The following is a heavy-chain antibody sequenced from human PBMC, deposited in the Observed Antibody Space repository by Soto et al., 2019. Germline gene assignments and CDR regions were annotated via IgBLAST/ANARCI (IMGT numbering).Heavy chain of an antibody. Sequence: GASVKVSCKASGGTFSSYTISWVRQAPGQGLEWMGRIIPILGIANYAQKLQGRVTMTTDTSTSTAYMGLRSLRSDDTAVYYCARDADYVVDYWGQGTLVTVSS. V-gene: IGHV1-69*04. CDR2: IIPILGIA. CDR3: ARDADYVVDY. D-gene: IGHD3-10*02. J-gene: IGHJ4*02. CDR1: GGTFSSYT.